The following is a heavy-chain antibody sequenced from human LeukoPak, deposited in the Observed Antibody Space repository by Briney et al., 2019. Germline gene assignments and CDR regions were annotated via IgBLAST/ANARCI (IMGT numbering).Heavy chain of an antibody. CDR3: ARDRGIVGAREAFDI. Sequence: SVKVSCKASGGTFSSYAISWVRQAPGQGLEWMGGIIPIFGTANYAQKFQGRVTITTDESTSTAYMELSSLRSEDTAVYYCARDRGIVGAREAFDIWGQGTMVTVSS. V-gene: IGHV1-69*05. CDR1: GGTFSSYA. D-gene: IGHD1-26*01. J-gene: IGHJ3*02. CDR2: IIPIFGTA.